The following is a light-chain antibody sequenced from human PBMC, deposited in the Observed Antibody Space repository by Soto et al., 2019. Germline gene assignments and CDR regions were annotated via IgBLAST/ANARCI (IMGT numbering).Light chain of an antibody. V-gene: IGKV1-6*01. CDR3: LQDYTYPWT. Sequence: HMSQSPAPRLAPLGDRVTTTCRASQGISNELGAQQQRPGKAPKVLIYGASNLQSGVPSRFSGSASGTDFTLTISSLQPEDFATYYCLQDYTYPWTFGQGTKVDIK. CDR1: QGISNE. J-gene: IGKJ1*01. CDR2: GAS.